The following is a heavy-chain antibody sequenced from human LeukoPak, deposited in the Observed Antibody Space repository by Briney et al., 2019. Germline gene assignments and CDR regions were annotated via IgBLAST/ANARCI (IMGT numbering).Heavy chain of an antibody. CDR1: GFTFSSYW. D-gene: IGHD3-10*01. CDR2: ISAEGYT. V-gene: IGHV3-66*01. Sequence: GGSLRLSCAASGFTFSSYWMSWVRQAPGKGLQWLSLISAEGYTYYADSVKGRFTISRDSSKNALYLQMNSLRVEDTALYYCSKGRGGVWGQGTTVTVSS. J-gene: IGHJ6*02. CDR3: SKGRGGV.